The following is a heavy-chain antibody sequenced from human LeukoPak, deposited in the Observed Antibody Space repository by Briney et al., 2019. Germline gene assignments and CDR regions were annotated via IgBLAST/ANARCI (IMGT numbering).Heavy chain of an antibody. V-gene: IGHV3-33*01. CDR2: IWYDGSNK. CDR3: ARDNGAGLGTLYYMDV. CDR1: GFTFSSYG. D-gene: IGHD1-7*01. J-gene: IGHJ6*03. Sequence: GGSLRLSCAASGFTFSSYGMHGVRQAPGKGLEWVAVIWYDGSNKYYADSVKGRFTISRDNSKNTLYLQMNSLRAEDTAVYYCARDNGAGLGTLYYMDVWGKGTTVTVSS.